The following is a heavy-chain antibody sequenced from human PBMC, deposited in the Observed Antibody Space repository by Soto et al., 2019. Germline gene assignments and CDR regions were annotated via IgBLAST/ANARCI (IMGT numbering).Heavy chain of an antibody. J-gene: IGHJ6*02. CDR3: ARQLWFGYIYGMDV. D-gene: IGHD3-10*01. Sequence: LSLTCTVSGGSISSSSYYWGWIRQPPGKGLEWIGSIYYSGSTYYNPSLKSRVTISVDTSKNQFSLKLSSVTAADTAVYYCARQLWFGYIYGMDVWGQGTTVTVSS. CDR1: GGSISSSSYY. CDR2: IYYSGST. V-gene: IGHV4-39*01.